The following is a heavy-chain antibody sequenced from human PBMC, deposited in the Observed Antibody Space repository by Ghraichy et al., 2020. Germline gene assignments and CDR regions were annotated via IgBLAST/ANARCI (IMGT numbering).Heavy chain of an antibody. V-gene: IGHV4-61*01. J-gene: IGHJ4*02. CDR1: GGSVSSGSYY. CDR2: IYYSGST. D-gene: IGHD2-2*01. CDR3: ASAIVVVPAAMLAY. Sequence: SETLSLTCTVSGGSVSSGSYYWSWIRQPPGKGLEWIGYIYYSGSTNYNPSLKSRVTISVDTSKNQFSLKLSSVTAADTAVYYCASAIVVVPAAMLAYWGQGTLVTVSP.